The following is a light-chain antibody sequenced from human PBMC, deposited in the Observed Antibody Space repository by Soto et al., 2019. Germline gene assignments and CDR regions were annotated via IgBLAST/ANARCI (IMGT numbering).Light chain of an antibody. CDR3: QQYYSYPLT. V-gene: IGKV1-8*01. Sequence: AIRMTQSPSSFSASTGDRVTITCRASQGISSYLAWYQQKPGKAPKLLIYAASTLQSGVPSRFSGSGSGADFPLTIRCLQSEDFATYYCQQYYSYPLTFGQGTKVEIK. J-gene: IGKJ1*01. CDR1: QGISSY. CDR2: AAS.